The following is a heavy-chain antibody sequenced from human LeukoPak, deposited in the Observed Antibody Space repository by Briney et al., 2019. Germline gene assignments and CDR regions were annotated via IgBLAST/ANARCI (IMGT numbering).Heavy chain of an antibody. D-gene: IGHD6-19*01. CDR2: ISYDGSNK. CDR3: ARDQQWLEIDY. Sequence: PGGSLRLSCAASGFTFSSYAMHWVRQAPGKGLEWVAVISYDGSNKYYADSVKGRFTISRDNSKNTLYLQMNSLRAEDTAVYYCARDQQWLEIDYWGQGTLVTVSS. V-gene: IGHV3-30-3*01. J-gene: IGHJ4*02. CDR1: GFTFSSYA.